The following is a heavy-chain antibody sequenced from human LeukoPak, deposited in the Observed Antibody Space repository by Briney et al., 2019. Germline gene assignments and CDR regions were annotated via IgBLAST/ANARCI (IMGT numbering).Heavy chain of an antibody. Sequence: GGSLRLSCAASGFTFSESWMSWVRQAPGQGLQWVAAIKEDGSEKDYVDSVKGRFTISRDNAKNSLYLQMDSLRAEDTALYYCAKDPDYGGNLGGFDYWGQGTLVTVSS. D-gene: IGHD4-23*01. CDR2: IKEDGSEK. V-gene: IGHV3-7*03. CDR1: GFTFSESW. CDR3: AKDPDYGGNLGGFDY. J-gene: IGHJ4*02.